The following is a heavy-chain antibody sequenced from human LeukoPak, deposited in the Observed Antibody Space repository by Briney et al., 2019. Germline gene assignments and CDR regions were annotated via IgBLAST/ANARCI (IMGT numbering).Heavy chain of an antibody. D-gene: IGHD3-16*02. V-gene: IGHV2-5*02. J-gene: IGHJ5*02. Sequence: SGPTLVNPTQTLTLTCTFSGFSLSTRGVGVGWSRQPPGKALEWLALIYWDDDKRYSPSLKSRLTITKDTSKNQVVLTMSNMGPVDTGTYYCAHAPGVWGSYRSWGQGTLVTVSS. CDR3: AHAPGVWGSYRS. CDR1: GFSLSTRGVG. CDR2: IYWDDDK.